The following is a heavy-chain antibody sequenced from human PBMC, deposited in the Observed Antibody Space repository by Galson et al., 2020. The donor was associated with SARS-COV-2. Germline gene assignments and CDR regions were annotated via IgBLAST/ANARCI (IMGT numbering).Heavy chain of an antibody. V-gene: IGHV4-59*01. CDR1: GGSITDSY. Sequence: GSLSLTCTVSGGSITDSYWSWIRQPPGKGLEWIGYVYYTGSTTYSPSLKSRVTILRDTSKNQFSLKLSSVTAADTAVYYCARVTTVTSYFYYYYMDVWGEGTTVTISS. J-gene: IGHJ6*03. CDR3: ARVTTVTSYFYYYYMDV. CDR2: VYYTGST. D-gene: IGHD4-17*01.